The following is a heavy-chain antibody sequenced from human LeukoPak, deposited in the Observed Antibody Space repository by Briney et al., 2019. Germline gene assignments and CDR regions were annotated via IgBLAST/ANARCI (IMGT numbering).Heavy chain of an antibody. CDR2: IKEDGSEK. Sequence: GGSLRLSCVASGFTFSDYWMSWVRQAPGKGLEWVGQIKEDGSEKYYADSVKGRFTVSRDNARNSVYLQMNSLRAEDTAVYYCARDSPGTTFDHWGQGTLVTVSS. V-gene: IGHV3-7*01. D-gene: IGHD1-7*01. CDR3: ARDSPGTTFDH. J-gene: IGHJ5*02. CDR1: GFTFSDYW.